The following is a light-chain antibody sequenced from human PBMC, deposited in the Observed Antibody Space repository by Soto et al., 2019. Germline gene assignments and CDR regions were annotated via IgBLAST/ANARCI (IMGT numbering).Light chain of an antibody. CDR2: GAS. Sequence: EMVMTQSPATLYVSPGESATLSCRASQSVGSNLAWYQQKPGQAPRLLIYGASTRATGTPTRFSGSGSGTDFTLSISSLQSEDFAVYYCQEYTVWSSTFGHGTKLDIK. V-gene: IGKV3-15*01. CDR3: QEYTVWSST. CDR1: QSVGSN. J-gene: IGKJ2*01.